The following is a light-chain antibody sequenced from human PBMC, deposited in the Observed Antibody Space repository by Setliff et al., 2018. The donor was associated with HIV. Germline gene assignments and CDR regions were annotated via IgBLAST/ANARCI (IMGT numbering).Light chain of an antibody. CDR1: TSDVGTYNL. CDR3: SSYARSTTLL. CDR2: EVS. J-gene: IGLJ2*01. Sequence: QSVLAQPASVSGSPGQSITISCTATTSDVGTYNLVSWFQQHPGKALKLIIFEVSKRPSGVSNRFSGSKSGNTASLTISGLQAEDEADYYCSSYARSTTLLFGGGTKGTVL. V-gene: IGLV2-23*01.